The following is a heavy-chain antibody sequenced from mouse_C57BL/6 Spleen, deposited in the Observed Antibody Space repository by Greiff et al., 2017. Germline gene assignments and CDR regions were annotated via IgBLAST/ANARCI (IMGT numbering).Heavy chain of an antibody. CDR1: GFSLTSYG. J-gene: IGHJ4*01. D-gene: IGHD1-1*01. Sequence: VQLQESGPGLVQPSQSLSITCTVSGFSLTSYGVHWVRQSPGQGLEWLGVIWRGGSTDYNAAFMSRLSITKDNSKSQVFFKMNSLQADDTAIYYCAPIITTVVGAMDYWGQGTSVTVSS. V-gene: IGHV2-5*01. CDR2: IWRGGST. CDR3: APIITTVVGAMDY.